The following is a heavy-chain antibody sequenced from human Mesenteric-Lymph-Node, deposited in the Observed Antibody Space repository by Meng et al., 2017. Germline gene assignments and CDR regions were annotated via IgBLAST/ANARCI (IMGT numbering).Heavy chain of an antibody. CDR2: ISGSGGST. D-gene: IGHD1-26*01. Sequence: GESLKISCAASGFTFSSYSMSWVRQAPGKGLEWVSAISGSGGSTYYADSVKGRFTISRDNSKNPLYLQMNSLRAEDTAVNYCAKDYSGSYRDEDFQPWGQGTLVNVSS. J-gene: IGHJ1*01. CDR1: GFTFSSYS. V-gene: IGHV3-23*01. CDR3: AKDYSGSYRDEDFQP.